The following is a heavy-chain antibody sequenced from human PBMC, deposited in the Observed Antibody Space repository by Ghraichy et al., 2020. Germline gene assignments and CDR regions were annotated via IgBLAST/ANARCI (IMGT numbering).Heavy chain of an antibody. CDR3: AAPSGYSSHPDC. CDR1: GFTFRSYS. D-gene: IGHD5-12*01. Sequence: GGSLRLSCAASGFTFRSYSMNWVRQAPGKGLEWVSYISSTSGTIYYADSVKGRFTISRDNAKNSLYLQMNSLRDEDTAVYYCAAPSGYSSHPDCWGQGTLVTVSS. J-gene: IGHJ4*02. CDR2: ISSTSGTI. V-gene: IGHV3-48*02.